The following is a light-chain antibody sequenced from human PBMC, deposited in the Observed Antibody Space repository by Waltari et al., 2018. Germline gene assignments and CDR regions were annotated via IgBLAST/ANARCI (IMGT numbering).Light chain of an antibody. CDR1: SSDVGGYNY. CDR3: SSYTSSTVV. J-gene: IGLJ2*01. V-gene: IGLV2-14*03. Sequence: QSALTQPASVSGSPGQSITISCTGTSSDVGGYNYVSWYQQHPGKAPKLMIYDVSNRPSVVSNRSPGSKSGHTAALTISGLQAEDEADYYCSSYTSSTVVFGGGTKLTVL. CDR2: DVS.